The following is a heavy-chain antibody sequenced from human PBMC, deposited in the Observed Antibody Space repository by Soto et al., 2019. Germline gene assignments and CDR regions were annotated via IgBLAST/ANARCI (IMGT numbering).Heavy chain of an antibody. CDR2: IYYSGST. CDR1: GGSISSGGYY. D-gene: IGHD3-10*01. Sequence: PSETLSLTCTVSGGSISSGGYYWSWIRQHPGKGLEWIGYIYYSGSTYYNPSLKSRVTISVDTSKNQFSLKLSSVTAAYTAVYYCARARTMVRGVLDLFDPWGQGTLVTVSS. V-gene: IGHV4-31*03. J-gene: IGHJ5*02. CDR3: ARARTMVRGVLDLFDP.